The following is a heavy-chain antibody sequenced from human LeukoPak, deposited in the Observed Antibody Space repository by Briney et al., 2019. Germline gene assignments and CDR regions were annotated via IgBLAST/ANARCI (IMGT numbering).Heavy chain of an antibody. CDR2: INHSGST. J-gene: IGHJ4*02. V-gene: IGHV4-34*01. CDR3: ARLMAARRMTNIQQAIDY. CDR1: GGSFSGYY. Sequence: SETLSLTCAVYGGSFSGYYWSWVRQPPGKGLEWIGEINHSGSTNYNPSLKSRVTISVDTSKNQFSLKLSSVTAADTAVYYCARLMAARRMTNIQQAIDYWGQGPWSPSPQ. D-gene: IGHD6-6*01.